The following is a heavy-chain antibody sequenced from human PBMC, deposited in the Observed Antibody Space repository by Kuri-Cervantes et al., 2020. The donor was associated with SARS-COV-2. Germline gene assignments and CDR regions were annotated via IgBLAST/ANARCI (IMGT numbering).Heavy chain of an antibody. CDR2: IKQDGSEK. Sequence: GGSLRLSCAASGFTFSSYWMSWVRQAPGKGLEWVANIKQDGSEKYYVDSVKGRFTISRDNSKNTLYLQMNSLRVEDTALYYCAKDRAYGDYDRGSLQHWGQGTLVTVSS. J-gene: IGHJ1*01. D-gene: IGHD4-17*01. CDR1: GFTFSSYW. V-gene: IGHV3-7*03. CDR3: AKDRAYGDYDRGSLQH.